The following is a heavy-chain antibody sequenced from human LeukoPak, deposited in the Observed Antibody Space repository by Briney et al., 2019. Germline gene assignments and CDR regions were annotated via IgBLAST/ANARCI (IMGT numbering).Heavy chain of an antibody. D-gene: IGHD3-9*01. Sequence: SETLSLTCSATGGSINTYYWSWIRQPPGKGLEWIGYVYYTGSTNYNPSLKSRVTISVDTSKNQFSLNLTSVTAADTAVYHCARDLGRALTGTRGAFDIWGQGTMVTVSS. V-gene: IGHV4-59*13. CDR3: ARDLGRALTGTRGAFDI. J-gene: IGHJ3*02. CDR1: GGSINTYY. CDR2: VYYTGST.